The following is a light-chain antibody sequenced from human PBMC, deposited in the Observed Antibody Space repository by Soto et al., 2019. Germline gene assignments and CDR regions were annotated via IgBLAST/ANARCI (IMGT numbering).Light chain of an antibody. CDR1: QDISNY. CDR2: DAS. V-gene: IGKV1-33*01. Sequence: DIQMTQSPSSLSASVGDSVTITCQASQDISNYLNWYQQKPGKAPKPLIYDASNLETGVPSRFSGSGSGTDFTFTISSLQPEDIATYYCQQYDNLFTFGPGTKVDIK. CDR3: QQYDNLFT. J-gene: IGKJ3*01.